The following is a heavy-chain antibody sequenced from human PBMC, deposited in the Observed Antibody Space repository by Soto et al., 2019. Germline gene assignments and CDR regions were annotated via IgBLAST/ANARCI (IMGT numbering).Heavy chain of an antibody. J-gene: IGHJ3*02. CDR3: SRGRYCSGGSCEYDAFDI. Sequence: QVQLQESGPGLVKPSQTLSLTCTVSCGSISSGGYYWSWIRQHPGKGLEWNGYIYYSGRTYYNSSLKSRVTISVDTSKNQFSLKLSSVPAAETAVYYCSRGRYCSGGSCEYDAFDIWGQGTMVTVSS. CDR2: IYYSGRT. D-gene: IGHD2-15*01. CDR1: CGSISSGGYY. V-gene: IGHV4-31*03.